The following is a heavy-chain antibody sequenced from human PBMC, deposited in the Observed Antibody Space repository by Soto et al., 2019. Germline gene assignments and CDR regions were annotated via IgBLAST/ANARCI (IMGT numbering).Heavy chain of an antibody. CDR2: IYSGGST. D-gene: IGHD1-1*01. J-gene: IGHJ6*02. Sequence: GGSLRLSCAASGFTVSSNYMSWVRQAPGKGLEWVSVIYSGGSTYYADSVKGRFTISRDNSKNTLYLQMNSLRAEDTAVYYCARDQLEGNYYSYYGMDVWGQGTTVTVSS. CDR1: GFTVSSNY. V-gene: IGHV3-53*01. CDR3: ARDQLEGNYYSYYGMDV.